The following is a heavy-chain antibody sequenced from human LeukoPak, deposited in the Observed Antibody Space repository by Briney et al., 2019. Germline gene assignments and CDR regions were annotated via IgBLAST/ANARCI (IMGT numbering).Heavy chain of an antibody. CDR3: AKQSYARSLGE. J-gene: IGHJ4*02. D-gene: IGHD2-8*01. V-gene: IGHV3-23*01. Sequence: GGSLRLSCVASGFTFSNYAMNWVRQAPGKGLEWVSVSGSGGDTYYVDSVKGRFTISRDNSKNTLYLQMSSLRVEDTAMYYCAKQSYARSLGEGGPGTLVTVSS. CDR1: GFTFSNYA. CDR2: SGSGGDT.